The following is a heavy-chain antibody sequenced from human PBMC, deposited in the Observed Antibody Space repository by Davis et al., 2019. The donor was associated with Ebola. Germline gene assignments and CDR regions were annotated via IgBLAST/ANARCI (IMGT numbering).Heavy chain of an antibody. J-gene: IGHJ4*02. Sequence: PGGSLRLSCAASELTFNAHWMGWLRQAPGKGLEWVADINEGGSQINYVDSVRGRFTLSRDNAKNTLFLQMNSLRADDTAVYYCARGAFSPGIDYWGQGTLVTVSS. CDR3: ARGAFSPGIDY. D-gene: IGHD3-3*02. CDR2: INEGGSQI. CDR1: ELTFNAHW. V-gene: IGHV3-7*01.